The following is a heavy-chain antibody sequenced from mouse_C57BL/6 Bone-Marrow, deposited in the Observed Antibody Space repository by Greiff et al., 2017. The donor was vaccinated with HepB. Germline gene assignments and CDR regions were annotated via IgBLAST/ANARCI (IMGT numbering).Heavy chain of an antibody. CDR2: ILPGSGST. CDR3: AAGFWYFDV. Sequence: QVQLQQSGAELMKPGASVKLSCKATGYTFTGYWIEWVKQRPGHGLEWIGEILPGSGSTNYNEKFKGKATFTAYTSSNTAYMQRSSRTTEDSAIYYCAAGFWYFDVWGTGTTVTVSS. V-gene: IGHV1-9*01. J-gene: IGHJ1*03. CDR1: GYTFTGYW.